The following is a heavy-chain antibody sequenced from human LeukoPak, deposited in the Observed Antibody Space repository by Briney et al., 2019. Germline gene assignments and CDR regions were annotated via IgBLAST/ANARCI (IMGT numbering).Heavy chain of an antibody. CDR1: GFTFDDYA. J-gene: IGHJ4*02. CDR3: AKDPTSYYGSGIDW. D-gene: IGHD3-10*01. V-gene: IGHV3-43*02. CDR2: ISGDGGST. Sequence: GGSLRLSCAASGFTFDDYAMNWVRQAPGKGLEWVSLISGDGGSTYYADSVKGRFTISRDNSKNSLYLQMNSLRTEDTALYYCAKDPTSYYGSGIDWWGQGTLVTVSS.